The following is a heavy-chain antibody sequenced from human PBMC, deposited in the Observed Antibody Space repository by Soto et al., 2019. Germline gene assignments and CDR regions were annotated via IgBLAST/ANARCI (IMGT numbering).Heavy chain of an antibody. Sequence: GESLKISCKGSGYSFTSYWIGGVRQMPGEGLEWMGIIYPGDSDTRYSPSFQGQVTISADKSISTAYLQWSSLKASDTAMYYCARQALAYCGGDCPLGYWGQGTLVTVSS. J-gene: IGHJ4*02. V-gene: IGHV5-51*01. CDR1: GYSFTSYW. CDR3: ARQALAYCGGDCPLGY. CDR2: IYPGDSDT. D-gene: IGHD2-21*02.